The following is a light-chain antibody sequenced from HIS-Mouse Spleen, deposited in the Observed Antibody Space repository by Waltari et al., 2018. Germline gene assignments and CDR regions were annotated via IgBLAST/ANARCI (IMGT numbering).Light chain of an antibody. CDR2: DVS. Sequence: QSALTQPASVSGSPGQSITISCTGTSSDVGGYNYVSWYQQHPGKAHKLMIYDVSNRPSGVSNRFSGSKSGKPAALTISGLQAEDEADYYCSSYTSSSTRVFGGGTKLTVL. CDR1: SSDVGGYNY. CDR3: SSYTSSSTRV. V-gene: IGLV2-14*03. J-gene: IGLJ3*02.